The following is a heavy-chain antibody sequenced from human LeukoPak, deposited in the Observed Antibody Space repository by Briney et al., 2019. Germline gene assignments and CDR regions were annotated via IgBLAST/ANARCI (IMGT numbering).Heavy chain of an antibody. D-gene: IGHD3-22*01. Sequence: GGSLRLSCAASGFTFNSYWMHWVRQAPGKGLVWVSRISSDGSTTSYADSVKGRFTISRDNSNNTLYLQMNSLRAEDTAVYYCAKDLSSGYYDAFDIWGQGTMVTVSS. CDR3: AKDLSSGYYDAFDI. J-gene: IGHJ3*02. CDR1: GFTFNSYW. CDR2: ISSDGSTT. V-gene: IGHV3-74*01.